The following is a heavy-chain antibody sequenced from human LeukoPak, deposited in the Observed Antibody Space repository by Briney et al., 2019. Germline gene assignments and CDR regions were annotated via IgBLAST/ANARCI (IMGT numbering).Heavy chain of an antibody. Sequence: SETLSLTCTVSGGSIGSSSYYWGWIRQPPGKGLEWIGSIYYSGSTYYNPSLKSRVTISVDTSKNQFSLKLSAVTAADTAVYYCARGSSPAGEFDYWGQGTLVTVSS. V-gene: IGHV4-39*01. J-gene: IGHJ4*02. D-gene: IGHD6-6*01. CDR1: GGSIGSSSYY. CDR2: IYYSGST. CDR3: ARGSSPAGEFDY.